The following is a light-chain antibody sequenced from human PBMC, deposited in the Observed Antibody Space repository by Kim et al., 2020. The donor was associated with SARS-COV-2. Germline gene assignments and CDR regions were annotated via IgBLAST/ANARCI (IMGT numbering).Light chain of an antibody. Sequence: SYELTQPSSVSVSPGQTARITCSGDVLAKKYARWFQQKPGQAPMLVIYKDTERPSGIPERFSGSSSGTTATLTISAARVDDEADYYCYSAADNYRRVFGGWTQLTVL. CDR2: KDT. CDR3: YSAADNYRRV. J-gene: IGLJ2*01. V-gene: IGLV3-27*01. CDR1: VLAKKY.